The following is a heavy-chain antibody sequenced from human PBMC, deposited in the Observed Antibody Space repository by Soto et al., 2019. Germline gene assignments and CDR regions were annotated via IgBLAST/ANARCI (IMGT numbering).Heavy chain of an antibody. CDR2: ISAYNGNT. J-gene: IGHJ6*03. V-gene: IGHV1-18*01. CDR3: ARIPIFGVGPPPTSRVDYYYYMDV. Sequence: ASVKVSCKASGYTFTSYGISWVRQAPGQGLEWMGWISAYNGNTNYAQKLQGRVTMTTDTSTSTAYMELRSLRSDDTAVYYCARIPIFGVGPPPTSRVDYYYYMDVWGKGTTVTVYS. CDR1: GYTFTSYG. D-gene: IGHD3-3*01.